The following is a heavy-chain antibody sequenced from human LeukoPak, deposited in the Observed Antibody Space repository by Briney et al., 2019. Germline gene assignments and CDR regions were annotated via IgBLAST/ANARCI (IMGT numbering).Heavy chain of an antibody. CDR1: GGSISSSY. CDR3: ARDGSGSGWYWFDP. V-gene: IGHV4-4*07. Sequence: SETLSLTCTVSGGSISSSYWSWIRQPAGKGLEWIGRIYTSGITNYNPSLKSRVTMSVDSSKKQFSLKLTSVTAADTAVYYCARDGSGSGWYWFDPWGQGTLVTVSS. CDR2: IYTSGIT. D-gene: IGHD6-19*01. J-gene: IGHJ5*02.